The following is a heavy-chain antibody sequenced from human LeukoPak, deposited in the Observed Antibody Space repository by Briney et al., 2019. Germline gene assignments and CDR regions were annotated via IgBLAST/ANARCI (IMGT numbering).Heavy chain of an antibody. D-gene: IGHD3-22*01. CDR2: INPNSGGT. V-gene: IGHV1-2*06. CDR3: ARTRAFYDSSGPGDY. Sequence: ASVKVSCKASGYTFTGYYMHWVRQAPGQGLGWMGRINPNSGGTNYAQKFQGRVTMTRDTSISTAYMELSRLRSDDTAVYYCARTRAFYDSSGPGDYWGQGTLVTVSS. J-gene: IGHJ4*02. CDR1: GYTFTGYY.